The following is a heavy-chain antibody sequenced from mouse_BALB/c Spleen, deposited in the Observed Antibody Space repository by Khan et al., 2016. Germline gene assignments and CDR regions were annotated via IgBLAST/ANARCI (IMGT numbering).Heavy chain of an antibody. V-gene: IGHV3-6*02. Sequence: EVQLQESGPGLVKPSQSLSLTCSVTGYSITSGSYWNWIRQFPGNKLEWRGYISNAGSQNYKPSLKNRISITRDTSKNQCFLKLNSVTTEDTATYYCARGGDYFFDYWGQGTTLTVSS. CDR1: GYSITSGSY. CDR3: ARGGDYFFDY. CDR2: ISNAGSQ. J-gene: IGHJ2*01.